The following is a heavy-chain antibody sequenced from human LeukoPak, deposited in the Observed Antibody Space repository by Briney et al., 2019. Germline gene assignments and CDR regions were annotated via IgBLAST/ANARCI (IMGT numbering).Heavy chain of an antibody. CDR1: GFTFSSYA. J-gene: IGHJ4*02. CDR3: ASHTQWLVFDGHFDY. Sequence: PGGSLRLSCAASGFTFSSYAMSWVRQAPGKGLEWVSAISGSGGSTYYADSVKGRFTISRDNSKNTLYLQMNSLRAEDTAVYYCASHTQWLVFDGHFDYWGQGTLVTVSS. D-gene: IGHD6-19*01. V-gene: IGHV3-23*01. CDR2: ISGSGGST.